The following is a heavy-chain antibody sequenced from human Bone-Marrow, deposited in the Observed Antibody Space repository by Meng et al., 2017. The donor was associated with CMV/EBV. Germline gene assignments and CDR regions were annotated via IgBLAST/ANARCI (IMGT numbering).Heavy chain of an antibody. CDR1: GGSITSYD. J-gene: IGHJ2*01. Sequence: PGEVLLSVTPSLTCTGSGGSITSYDWSWLRQAAGKGLEWIGRIYTSGSTNYNPSLKSRVTMSVDTSKNQFSLKLSSVTAADTAVYYCARDLDSSGYFYWYFDLWGRGTLVTVSS. CDR2: IYTSGST. D-gene: IGHD3-22*01. V-gene: IGHV4-4*07. CDR3: ARDLDSSGYFYWYFDL.